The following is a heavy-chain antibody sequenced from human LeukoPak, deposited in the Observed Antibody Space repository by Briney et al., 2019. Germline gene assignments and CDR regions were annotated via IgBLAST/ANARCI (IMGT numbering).Heavy chain of an antibody. CDR1: GFTFSSYW. V-gene: IGHV3-7*01. J-gene: IGHJ4*02. CDR3: ASEVKKTMVRGVIN. Sequence: GGSLRLSCAASGFTFSSYWMSWVRQAPGKGLEWVANIKQDGSEKYYVDSVKGRFTISRDNAKNSLYLQMNSLRAEDTAVYYCASEVKKTMVRGVINWGQGTLVTVSS. CDR2: IKQDGSEK. D-gene: IGHD3-10*01.